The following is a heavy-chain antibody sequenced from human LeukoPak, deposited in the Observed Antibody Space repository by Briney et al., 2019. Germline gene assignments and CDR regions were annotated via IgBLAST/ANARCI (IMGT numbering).Heavy chain of an antibody. CDR2: IYYSGST. D-gene: IGHD3-10*01. J-gene: IGHJ4*02. Sequence: SETLSLTCTVSGGSISSYYWSWIRQPPGKGLEWIGYIYYSGSTNYNPSLKSRVTISVDTPKNQFSLKLSSVTAADTAVYYCARASMVRGVHLDYWGQGTLVTVSS. V-gene: IGHV4-59*01. CDR1: GGSISSYY. CDR3: ARASMVRGVHLDY.